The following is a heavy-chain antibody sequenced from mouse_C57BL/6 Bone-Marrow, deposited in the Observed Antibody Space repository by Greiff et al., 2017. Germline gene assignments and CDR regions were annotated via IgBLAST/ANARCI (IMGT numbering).Heavy chain of an antibody. D-gene: IGHD2-1*01. Sequence: QVQLQQPGAELVKPGASVKLSCKASGYTFTSYWMHWVKQRPGRGLEWIGRIDPNSGGTKYNEKFKSKATMTVDKPSSTAYMQLSSLTSEDSAFYYCAHGNYVYWYFAVWGTGTTVTVSS. CDR1: GYTFTSYW. J-gene: IGHJ1*03. CDR3: AHGNYVYWYFAV. CDR2: IDPNSGGT. V-gene: IGHV1-72*01.